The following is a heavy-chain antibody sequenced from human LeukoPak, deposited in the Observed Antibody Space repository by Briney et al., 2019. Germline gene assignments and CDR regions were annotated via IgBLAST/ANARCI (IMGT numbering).Heavy chain of an antibody. CDR1: GFTFSSYS. J-gene: IGHJ3*02. Sequence: GGSLRPSCAASGFTFSSYSMNWVRQAPGKGLEWVSYISSGSYTTYYADSVKGRFTISRDNAKDSLYLQMNSLRAEDMAVYYCAGNWGYAFDIWGQGTMVTVSS. CDR3: AGNWGYAFDI. V-gene: IGHV3-48*01. D-gene: IGHD7-27*01. CDR2: ISSGSYTT.